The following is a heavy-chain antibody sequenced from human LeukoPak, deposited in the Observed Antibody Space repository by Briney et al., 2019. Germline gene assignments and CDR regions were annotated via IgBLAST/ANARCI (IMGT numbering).Heavy chain of an antibody. D-gene: IGHD6-13*01. J-gene: IGHJ4*02. Sequence: AASVNVSCKASGGTFSSYTISWVRQAPGHGLEWMGMIIPILGIANYAQKFQGRVTITADKSTSTAYMELSSLRSEGTAVYYCARGDSSSWYNQEYYFDYWGQGTLVTVSS. CDR3: ARGDSSSWYNQEYYFDY. V-gene: IGHV1-69*02. CDR1: GGTFSSYT. CDR2: IIPILGIA.